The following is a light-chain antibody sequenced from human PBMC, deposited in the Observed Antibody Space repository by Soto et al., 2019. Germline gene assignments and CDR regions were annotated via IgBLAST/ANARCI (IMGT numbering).Light chain of an antibody. J-gene: IGLJ2*01. CDR1: SSDVGGYNF. V-gene: IGLV2-14*01. CDR2: DVT. CDR3: SSYTRSNTLV. Sequence: QSALIQPASVSGSPGQSITISCTGTSSDVGGYNFVSWYQQHPGKALKLMIYDVTNRPSGVSNRFSGSKSGNTASLTISGLQAEDEADYYCSSYTRSNTLVFGGGTKLTVL.